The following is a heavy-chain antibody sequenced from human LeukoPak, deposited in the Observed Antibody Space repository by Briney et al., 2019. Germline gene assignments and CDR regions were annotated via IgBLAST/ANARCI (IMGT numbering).Heavy chain of an antibody. Sequence: SETLSLTCTVSGGSISSYYWSWIRQPPGKGLEWIGYIYYSGSTYYNPSLKSQVTISLDTSNNQFYLKVSSVTAADTAVYYCARDFSGRGGTRYYFDYWGQGTLVTVSS. D-gene: IGHD3/OR15-3a*01. CDR2: IYYSGST. CDR3: ARDFSGRGGTRYYFDY. CDR1: GGSISSYY. V-gene: IGHV4-59*12. J-gene: IGHJ4*02.